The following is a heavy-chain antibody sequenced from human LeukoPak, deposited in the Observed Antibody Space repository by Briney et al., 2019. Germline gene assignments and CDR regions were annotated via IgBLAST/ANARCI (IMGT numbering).Heavy chain of an antibody. CDR1: GGTFTHFV. J-gene: IGHJ4*02. CDR2: IIPSFNTA. Sequence: SVKVSCKASGGTFTHFVISWLRQAPGQGLEWMGGIIPSFNTANYAQKFQGRVSITADESTRTAYMDLSSLTSEDTAVYYCARDSATYDILTGSFDSWGQGTLVTVSS. CDR3: ARDSATYDILTGSFDS. V-gene: IGHV1-69*13. D-gene: IGHD3-9*01.